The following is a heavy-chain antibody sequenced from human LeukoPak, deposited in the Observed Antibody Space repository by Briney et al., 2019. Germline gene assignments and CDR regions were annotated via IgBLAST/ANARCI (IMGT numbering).Heavy chain of an antibody. Sequence: PGGSLRLSCAASGFTFSSYALSWVRQAPGKGLEWVSAISGSGGSTYHADSVKGRFTISRDNSKSTLYLQMNSLRVEDTAVYYCAKSLKRGYDTSGYYFDYWGQGTLVTVSS. D-gene: IGHD3-22*01. CDR3: AKSLKRGYDTSGYYFDY. CDR2: ISGSGGST. CDR1: GFTFSSYA. J-gene: IGHJ4*02. V-gene: IGHV3-23*01.